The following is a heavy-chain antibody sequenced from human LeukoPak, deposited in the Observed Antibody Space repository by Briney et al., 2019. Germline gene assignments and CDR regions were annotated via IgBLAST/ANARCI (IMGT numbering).Heavy chain of an antibody. CDR2: IKSDGSST. CDR1: GFTFSSYW. J-gene: IGHJ4*02. Sequence: GGSLRLSCEASGFTFSSYWMHWVRQAPGKGLVWVSRIKSDGSSTSYADSVKGRFTISRDSAKNTLYLQMNNLRAEDTAVYYCARMQTRLFDYWGQGTLVTVSS. CDR3: ARMQTRLFDY. V-gene: IGHV3-74*01.